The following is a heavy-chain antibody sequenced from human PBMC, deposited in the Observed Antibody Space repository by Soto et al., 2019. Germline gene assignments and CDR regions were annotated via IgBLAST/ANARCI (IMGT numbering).Heavy chain of an antibody. J-gene: IGHJ4*01. Sequence: QLQLQESGPGLVKPSETLSLTCTVSGGSISSSSYYWGWIRQPPGKGLEWIGSIYYSGSTYYNPSLKSRVTISVDTSKNEFSLKLNSVTAADTAVYYCARLTGLYYFDYWGHGTLVTVSS. V-gene: IGHV4-39*01. CDR1: GGSISSSSYY. CDR2: IYYSGST. CDR3: ARLTGLYYFDY.